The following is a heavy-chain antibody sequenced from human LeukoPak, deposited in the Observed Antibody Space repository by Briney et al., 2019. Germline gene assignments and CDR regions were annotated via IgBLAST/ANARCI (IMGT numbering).Heavy chain of an antibody. CDR2: ISSNGGST. Sequence: PGGSLRLSCAASGFTFSSYAMHWVRQAPGKGLEYVSAISSNGGSTYYANSVKGRFTISRDNSKNTLYLQMGSLRAEDMAVYYCARLTVTTALNYYYYYMDVWGKGTTVTISS. CDR1: GFTFSSYA. V-gene: IGHV3-64*01. D-gene: IGHD4-17*01. CDR3: ARLTVTTALNYYYYYMDV. J-gene: IGHJ6*03.